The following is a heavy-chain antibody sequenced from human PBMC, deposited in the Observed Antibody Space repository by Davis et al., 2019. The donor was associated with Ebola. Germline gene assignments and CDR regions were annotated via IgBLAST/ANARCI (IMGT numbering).Heavy chain of an antibody. D-gene: IGHD5-12*01. CDR1: GGSFSGYY. J-gene: IGHJ3*02. CDR3: ARDYYYAFDI. CDR2: INHSGST. Sequence: SETLSLTCAVYGGSFSGYYWSWIRQPPGKGLEWIGEINHSGSTNYNPSLKSRVTISVDTSKNQFSLKLSSVTAADTAVYYCARDYYYAFDIWGQGTMVTVSS. V-gene: IGHV4-34*01.